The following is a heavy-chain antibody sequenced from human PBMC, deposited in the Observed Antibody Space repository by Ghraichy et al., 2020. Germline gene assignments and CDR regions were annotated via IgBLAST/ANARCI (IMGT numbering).Heavy chain of an antibody. CDR1: GFSLSTNRVG. CDR2: IQWDDNE. J-gene: IGHJ4*02. V-gene: IGHV2-5*02. Sequence: SGPTLVKPTQTLTLTCTFSGFSLSTNRVGVSWIRQPPGKALEWLALIQWDDNERYSPSLKSRLTISKDTSKNQVVLTMTNMDPVDTATYYCARDYDWNYPNWGQGTLVTVSS. D-gene: IGHD1-7*01. CDR3: ARDYDWNYPN.